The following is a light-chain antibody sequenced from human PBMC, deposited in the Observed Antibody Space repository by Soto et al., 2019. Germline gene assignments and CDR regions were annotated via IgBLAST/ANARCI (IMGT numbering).Light chain of an antibody. CDR1: SNDVGHSSF. J-gene: IGLJ1*01. V-gene: IGLV2-8*01. Sequence: QSALTQPPSASGSPGQSVTISCTGNSNDVGHSSFISWYQQHPGKGPKLIIYAVSQRPSGVPDRFSGSKSGNTASLSVSGLQDEDEADYFCNAQADNGKHVFGTGTKLTVL. CDR2: AVS. CDR3: NAQADNGKHV.